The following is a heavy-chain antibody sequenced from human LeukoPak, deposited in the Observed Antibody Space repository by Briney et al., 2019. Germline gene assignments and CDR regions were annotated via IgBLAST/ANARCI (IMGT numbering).Heavy chain of an antibody. J-gene: IGHJ5*02. CDR1: GGTFSSYA. V-gene: IGHV1-69*04. D-gene: IGHD6-13*01. Sequence: SVKVSCKASGGTFSSYAISWVRQAPGQGLEWMGRIIPILGIANYAQKFQGRVTITADKSTSTAYMELSSLRSDDTAVYYCASAPSYSSSWYDWFDPWGQGTLVTVSS. CDR2: IIPILGIA. CDR3: ASAPSYSSSWYDWFDP.